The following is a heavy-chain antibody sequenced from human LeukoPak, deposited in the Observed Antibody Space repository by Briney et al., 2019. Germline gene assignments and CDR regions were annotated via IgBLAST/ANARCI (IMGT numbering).Heavy chain of an antibody. J-gene: IGHJ6*02. Sequence: SETLSLTCTVSGGSISSYYWSWIRQPPGKGLERIGYIYYSGSTNYNPSLKSRVTISVDTSKNQFSLKLSSVTAADTAVYYCARDVVSVGMDVWGQGTTVTVSS. CDR1: GGSISSYY. V-gene: IGHV4-59*01. CDR2: IYYSGST. CDR3: ARDVVSVGMDV. D-gene: IGHD2-21*01.